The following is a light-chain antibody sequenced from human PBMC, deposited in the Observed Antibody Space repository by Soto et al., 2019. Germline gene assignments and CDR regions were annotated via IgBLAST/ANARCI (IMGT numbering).Light chain of an antibody. CDR1: STDVNGHDY. V-gene: IGLV2-14*01. CDR3: CSYTSGTSV. Sequence: QSALAQPASVSGSPGQSITISCTGTSTDVNGHDYVSWYQQHPGKAPKVIIYEVTNRPSGISNRFSGSKSGNTASLTISGLQAEDEADYHCCSYTSGTSVFGTGTKVT. CDR2: EVT. J-gene: IGLJ1*01.